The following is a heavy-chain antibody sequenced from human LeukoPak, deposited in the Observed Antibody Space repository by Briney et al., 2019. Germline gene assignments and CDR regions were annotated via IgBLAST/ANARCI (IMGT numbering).Heavy chain of an antibody. CDR3: VGSTSWYRDAFHI. CDR2: ISGSGGST. V-gene: IGHV3-23*01. Sequence: PGGSLRLSCAASGFTFSSYAMSWVRQAPGKGLEWVSAISGSGGSTYYADSVKGRFTISRDNSRNTLFLQLTSLREEDTAVYFCVGSTSWYRDAFHIWGQGTLVTVSS. J-gene: IGHJ3*02. CDR1: GFTFSSYA. D-gene: IGHD6-13*01.